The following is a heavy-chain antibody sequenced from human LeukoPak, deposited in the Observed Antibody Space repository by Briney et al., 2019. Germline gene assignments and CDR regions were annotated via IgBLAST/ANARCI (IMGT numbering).Heavy chain of an antibody. CDR1: GGSISSSSYY. V-gene: IGHV4-61*05. Sequence: SETLSLTCTVSGGSISSSSYYWGWIRQPPGKGLEWIGYIYYSGSTNYNPSLKSRVTISVDTSKNQFSLKLSSVTAADTAVYYCARGWAFDIWGQGTMVTVSS. CDR2: IYYSGST. D-gene: IGHD6-19*01. CDR3: ARGWAFDI. J-gene: IGHJ3*02.